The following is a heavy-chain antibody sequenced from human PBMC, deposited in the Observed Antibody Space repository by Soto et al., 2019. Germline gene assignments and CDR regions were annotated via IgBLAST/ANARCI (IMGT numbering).Heavy chain of an antibody. CDR2: ISGGGSTI. CDR3: ARGRGYCSTGVCYTGHFDY. Sequence: GESLKISCAASGFTFSDYYMSWIRQAPDKGLEWLSYISGGGSTIYYADSVKGRFTISRDNAKNSLYLQMNSLTVEDTAVYYCARGRGYCSTGVCYTGHFDYWGQGTLVTVSS. V-gene: IGHV3-11*01. D-gene: IGHD2-8*01. J-gene: IGHJ4*02. CDR1: GFTFSDYY.